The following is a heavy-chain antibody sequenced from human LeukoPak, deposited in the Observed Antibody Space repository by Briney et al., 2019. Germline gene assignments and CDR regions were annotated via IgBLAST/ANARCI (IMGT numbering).Heavy chain of an antibody. D-gene: IGHD6-13*01. J-gene: IGHJ5*02. V-gene: IGHV4-34*01. CDR2: INHSGGT. CDR3: ARGTNGYSSSWYGKNNWFDP. Sequence: SETLSLTCAVYGGSFSGYYWSWIRQPPGKGLEWIGEINHSGGTNYNPSLKSRVTISVDTSKNQFSLKLSSVTAADTAVYYCARGTNGYSSSWYGKNNWFDPWGQGTLVTVSS. CDR1: GGSFSGYY.